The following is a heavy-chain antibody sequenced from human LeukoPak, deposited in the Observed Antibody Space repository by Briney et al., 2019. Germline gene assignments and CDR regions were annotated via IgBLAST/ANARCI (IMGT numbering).Heavy chain of an antibody. V-gene: IGHV3-7*01. CDR2: IKQDGSEK. CDR3: ARDGAVVGATVY. CDR1: GFTFSSHW. J-gene: IGHJ4*02. D-gene: IGHD1-26*01. Sequence: GGSLRLSCAASGFTFSSHWMSWVRQAPGKGLEWVANIKQDGSEKYYVDSVKGRFTISRDNAKNSLYLQMNSLRAEDTAVYYCARDGAVVGATVYWGQGTLVTVSS.